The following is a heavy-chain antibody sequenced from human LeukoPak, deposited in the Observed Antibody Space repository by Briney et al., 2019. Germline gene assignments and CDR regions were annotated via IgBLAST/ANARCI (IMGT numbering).Heavy chain of an antibody. Sequence: ASEKVSCKASGYTFTGYYMHWVRQAPGQGLERMGWINPNSGGTNYAQKFQGRVTMTRDTSISTAYMELSSLRSEDTAVYYCARWRYCSSTSCYGNWFDPWGQGTLVTVSS. CDR3: ARWRYCSSTSCYGNWFDP. D-gene: IGHD2-2*01. V-gene: IGHV1-2*02. J-gene: IGHJ5*02. CDR1: GYTFTGYY. CDR2: INPNSGGT.